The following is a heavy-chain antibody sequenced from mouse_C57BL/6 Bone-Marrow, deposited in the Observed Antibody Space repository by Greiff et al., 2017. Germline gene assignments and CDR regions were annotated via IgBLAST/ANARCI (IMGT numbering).Heavy chain of an antibody. CDR3: TTFIWYYDYVWYFDV. D-gene: IGHD2-4*01. CDR1: GFNIKDDY. Sequence: VQLKQSGAELVRPGASVKLSCTASGFNIKDDYMHWVKQRPEQGLEWIGWIDPENGDTEYASKFQGKATITADTSSNTAYLQLSSLTSEDTAVYYCTTFIWYYDYVWYFDVWGTGTTVTVSS. CDR2: IDPENGDT. V-gene: IGHV14-4*01. J-gene: IGHJ1*03.